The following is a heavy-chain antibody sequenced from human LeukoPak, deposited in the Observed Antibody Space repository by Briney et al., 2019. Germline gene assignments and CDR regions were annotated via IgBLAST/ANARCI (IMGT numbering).Heavy chain of an antibody. V-gene: IGHV1-18*01. J-gene: IGHJ4*01. Sequence: GASVKVSCKASGYTFTSYGISWVRQAPGQGLEWMGWISAYNGNTNYAQKLQGRVTMTTDTSTSTAYMELRSLRSDDTAVYYCARGPYYDSSGYRSMYYFDYWGQGTLVIVSS. CDR1: GYTFTSYG. CDR2: ISAYNGNT. CDR3: ARGPYYDSSGYRSMYYFDY. D-gene: IGHD3-22*01.